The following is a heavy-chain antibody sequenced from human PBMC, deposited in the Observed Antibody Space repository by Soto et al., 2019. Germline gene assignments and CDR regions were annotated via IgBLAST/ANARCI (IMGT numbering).Heavy chain of an antibody. Sequence: EVQLLDSGGGLVQPGGSLRLSCKVSGFPFSSYAMSWVRQAPGKGLEWVSSINRNGGGANYADSVKGRFTISRDDSNVVLSLQMNSLRAADTAIYYCATGYYFDFWGQGTLVTVSS. CDR2: INRNGGGA. CDR3: ATGYYFDF. CDR1: GFPFSSYA. J-gene: IGHJ4*02. V-gene: IGHV3-23*01.